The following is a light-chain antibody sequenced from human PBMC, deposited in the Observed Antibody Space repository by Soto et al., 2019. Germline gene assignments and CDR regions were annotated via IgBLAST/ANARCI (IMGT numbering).Light chain of an antibody. J-gene: IGKJ1*01. CDR3: QQYSTRWT. V-gene: IGKV3-15*01. Sequence: EIVMTQSPATLSVSPGERANLSCRARQSVSSNLAWYQQKPGQAPRLLIYGVSTRAAGIPARFSGSGSGTEFTLTISSLQSEDSAVYFCQQYSTRWTFGPGTNVEIK. CDR2: GVS. CDR1: QSVSSN.